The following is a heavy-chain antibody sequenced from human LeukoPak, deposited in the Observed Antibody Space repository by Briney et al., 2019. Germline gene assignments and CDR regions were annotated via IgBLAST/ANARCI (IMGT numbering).Heavy chain of an antibody. Sequence: GGSLSLSCAASGFAFSTYGMGWVRQAPGKGPEWVAAISTSGHNTYYPDSVKGRFTISRDNSKYTLYLQMNTLCAEDTAVYYCVKGHTGYYFTIDYWGQGTLVTVSS. D-gene: IGHD2/OR15-2a*01. CDR2: ISTSGHNT. J-gene: IGHJ4*02. V-gene: IGHV3-23*01. CDR1: GFAFSTYG. CDR3: VKGHTGYYFTIDY.